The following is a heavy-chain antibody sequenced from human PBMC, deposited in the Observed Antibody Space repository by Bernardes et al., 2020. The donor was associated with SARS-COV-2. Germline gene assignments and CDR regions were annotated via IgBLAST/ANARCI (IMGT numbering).Heavy chain of an antibody. CDR2: ISYDGSNK. Sequence: GGSLRLSCAASGFTFSSYAMHWVRQAPGKGLEWVAVISYDGSNKYYADSVKGRFTISRDNSKNTLYLQMNSLRAEDTAVYYCARDQSGLYGSGSYYNELNYYYYGMDVWGQGTTVTVSS. J-gene: IGHJ6*02. CDR1: GFTFSSYA. V-gene: IGHV3-30-3*01. D-gene: IGHD3-10*01. CDR3: ARDQSGLYGSGSYYNELNYYYYGMDV.